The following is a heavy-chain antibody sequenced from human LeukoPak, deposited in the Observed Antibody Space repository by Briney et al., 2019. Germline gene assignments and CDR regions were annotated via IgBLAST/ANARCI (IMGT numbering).Heavy chain of an antibody. J-gene: IGHJ6*02. V-gene: IGHV4-39*01. CDR2: IYYSGNT. CDR1: GGSISSNSYY. Sequence: SETLSLTCAVSGGSISSNSYYWGWVRQSPGKGLEWIGAIYYSGNTYYSPSLKSRVTISADTSKNQFSLNLSAVTAADAATYYCARHVATNYYYNYYGLDVWGQGTTVAVSS. CDR3: ARHVATNYYYNYYGLDV.